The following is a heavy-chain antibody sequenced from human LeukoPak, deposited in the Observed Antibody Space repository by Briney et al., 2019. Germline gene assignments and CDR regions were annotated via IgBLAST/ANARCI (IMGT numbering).Heavy chain of an antibody. V-gene: IGHV3-7*01. J-gene: IGHJ4*02. D-gene: IGHD3-22*01. CDR1: VFTFSSAW. CDR3: ARVYYDSSGDY. CDR2: IKQDGSEK. Sequence: GGSLRLSCAASVFTFSSAWMSWVRQAPGKGLEWVATIKQDGSEKYYVDSVKSRFTISRDNAKNSQFLHMNSLRGEDTAVYHCARVYYDSSGDYWGQGTLVTVSS.